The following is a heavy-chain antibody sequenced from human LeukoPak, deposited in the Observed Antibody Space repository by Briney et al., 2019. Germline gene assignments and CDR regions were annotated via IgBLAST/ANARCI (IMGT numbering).Heavy chain of an antibody. CDR3: ARDWTPIHGSGSYYSSTGMDV. Sequence: PGGSLRLSCAASGFTFSSYWMHWVRQAPGKGLVWVSRINSDGSSTSYADSVKGRFTISRDNAKNTLYLQMNSLRAEDTAVYYCARDWTPIHGSGSYYSSTGMDVWGQGTTVTVSS. D-gene: IGHD3-10*01. J-gene: IGHJ6*02. CDR1: GFTFSSYW. V-gene: IGHV3-74*01. CDR2: INSDGSST.